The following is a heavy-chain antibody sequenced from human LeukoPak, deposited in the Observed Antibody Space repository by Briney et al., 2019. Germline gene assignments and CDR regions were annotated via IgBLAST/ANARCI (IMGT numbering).Heavy chain of an antibody. D-gene: IGHD1-26*01. J-gene: IGHJ6*02. CDR3: TRGGALVMGATTRDYYYYGMDV. Sequence: GSLRLSCAASGFTVSSNYMSWVRQPPGKGLEWVAVIYSGGSTYYADSVKGRFTISRDNSETTLYLQMNSLSAEDTALYSCTRGGALVMGATTRDYYYYGMDVWGQGTTVTVSS. CDR1: GFTVSSNY. CDR2: IYSGGST. V-gene: IGHV3-66*01.